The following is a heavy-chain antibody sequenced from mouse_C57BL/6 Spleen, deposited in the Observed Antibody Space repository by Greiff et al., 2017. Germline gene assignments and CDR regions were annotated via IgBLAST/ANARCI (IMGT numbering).Heavy chain of an antibody. CDR3: AKNRGNTVVAGGYFDV. D-gene: IGHD1-1*01. J-gene: IGHJ1*03. Sequence: VKLMESGPGLVQPSQSLSITCTVSGFSLTSYGVHWVRQSPGKGLEWLGVIWRGGSTDYNAAFMSRLSITKDNSKSQVFFKMNSLQADDTAIYYCAKNRGNTVVAGGYFDVWGTGTTVTVSS. CDR2: IWRGGST. CDR1: GFSLTSYG. V-gene: IGHV2-5*01.